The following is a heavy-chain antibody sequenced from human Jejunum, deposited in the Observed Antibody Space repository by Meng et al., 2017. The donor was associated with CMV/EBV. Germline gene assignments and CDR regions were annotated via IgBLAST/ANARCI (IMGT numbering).Heavy chain of an antibody. CDR2: ISANGDST. CDR1: GFTFTNYH. J-gene: IGHJ4*02. D-gene: IGHD6-19*01. V-gene: IGHV3-64*01. CDR3: ARRLSGSGWQNPIDY. Sequence: EGQLVESGGVLVQPGGALRLSCAASGFTFTNYHMHWVRQGPGKGLEHVSTISANGDSTYYANSVKDRFTISRDNSKNTLYHQMDSLRPEDTGVYYCARRLSGSGWQNPIDYWGRGTLVTVSS.